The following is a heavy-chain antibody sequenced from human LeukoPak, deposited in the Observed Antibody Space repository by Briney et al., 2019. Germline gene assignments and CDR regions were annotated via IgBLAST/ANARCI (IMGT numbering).Heavy chain of an antibody. Sequence: RASVKVSCTASGYTFTGYYMHWVRQAPGQGLEWMGWINPNSGGTNYAQKFQGRVTMTRDTSTSTVYMELSSLRSEDTAVYYCARDDCSGGSCYLFPQRSAFDYWGQGTLVTVSS. CDR1: GYTFTGYY. CDR3: ARDDCSGGSCYLFPQRSAFDY. CDR2: INPNSGGT. J-gene: IGHJ4*02. D-gene: IGHD2-15*01. V-gene: IGHV1-2*02.